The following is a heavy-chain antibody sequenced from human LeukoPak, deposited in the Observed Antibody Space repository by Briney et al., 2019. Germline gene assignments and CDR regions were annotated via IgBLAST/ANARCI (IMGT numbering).Heavy chain of an antibody. J-gene: IGHJ5*02. CDR1: GYTFTGYH. CDR3: ARGPTGTTWLDP. D-gene: IGHD1-1*01. Sequence: ASVKVSCKASGYTFTGYHMHWIQQAPGGGLEWVGRVDPEDGETIYAANLQGRVTITADTSTDTSYMELTSLKSDDTAMFFCARGPTGTTWLDPWGQGTLVTVSS. V-gene: IGHV1-69-2*01. CDR2: VDPEDGET.